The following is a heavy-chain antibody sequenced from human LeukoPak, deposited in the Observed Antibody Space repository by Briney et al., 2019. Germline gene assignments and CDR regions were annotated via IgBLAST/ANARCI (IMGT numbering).Heavy chain of an antibody. CDR1: GFTFSSYS. D-gene: IGHD3-10*01. Sequence: PGGSLRLSCAASGFTFSSYSMNWVRQAPGKGLEWVSSISSSSSYIYYADSVKGRFTIFRDNAENSLYLQMNSPRAEDTAVYYCAREVSDGEWGQGTLVTVSS. CDR3: AREVSDGE. J-gene: IGHJ4*02. CDR2: ISSSSSYI. V-gene: IGHV3-21*01.